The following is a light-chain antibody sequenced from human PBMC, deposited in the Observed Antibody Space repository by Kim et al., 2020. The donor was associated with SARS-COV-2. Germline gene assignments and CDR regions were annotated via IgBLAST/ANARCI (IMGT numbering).Light chain of an antibody. CDR2: GNS. J-gene: IGLJ2*01. CDR1: SPNIGAGYD. V-gene: IGLV1-40*01. Sequence: QGATVSCTGSSPNIGAGYDVHWYQQLPGTAPKLLIYGNSNRPSGVPDRFSGSKSGTSASLAITGLQAEDEADYYCQSNDSSLSGVVFGGGTQLTVL. CDR3: QSNDSSLSGVV.